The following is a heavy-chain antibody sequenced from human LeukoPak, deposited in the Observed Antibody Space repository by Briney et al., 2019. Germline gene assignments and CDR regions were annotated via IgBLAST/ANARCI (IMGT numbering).Heavy chain of an antibody. Sequence: PGASLRLSCAASGFTFSDHYMDWVRQAPGKGLEWVARTRSKARGYTTEYAASVKGRFTVSRDESMNSLYLQMNSLKTEDTAVYYCARGPTVTFNYHYGMDVWGQGTTVTGSS. CDR1: GFTFSDHY. V-gene: IGHV3-72*01. CDR3: ARGPTVTFNYHYGMDV. J-gene: IGHJ6*02. D-gene: IGHD4-17*01. CDR2: TRSKARGYTT.